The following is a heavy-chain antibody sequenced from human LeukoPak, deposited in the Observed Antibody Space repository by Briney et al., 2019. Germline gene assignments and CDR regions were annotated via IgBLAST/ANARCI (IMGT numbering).Heavy chain of an antibody. D-gene: IGHD3-22*01. J-gene: IGHJ5*02. CDR3: ARGSLGITMIVVVIDWFDP. Sequence: PSETLSLTCTVSGYSTSSGYYWGWIRQPPGKGLEWIGSIYHSGSTYYNPSLKSRVTISVDTSKNQFSLKLSSVTAADTAVYYCARGSLGITMIVVVIDWFDPWGQGTLVTVSS. CDR2: IYHSGST. V-gene: IGHV4-38-2*02. CDR1: GYSTSSGYY.